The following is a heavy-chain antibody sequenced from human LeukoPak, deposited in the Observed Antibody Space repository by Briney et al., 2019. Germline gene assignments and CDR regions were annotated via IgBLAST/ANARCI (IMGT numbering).Heavy chain of an antibody. V-gene: IGHV1-18*01. J-gene: IGHJ4*02. CDR1: GYTFTSYG. Sequence: GASVKVSCKASGYTFTSYGISWVRQAPGQGLEWMGWISAYNGNTNYAQKLQGRVTMTTDTSTSTAYMELRSLRSDDTAVYYCARVRSERHYYDSSGYFSIHSTHFDYWGQGTLVTVSS. CDR2: ISAYNGNT. D-gene: IGHD3-22*01. CDR3: ARVRSERHYYDSSGYFSIHSTHFDY.